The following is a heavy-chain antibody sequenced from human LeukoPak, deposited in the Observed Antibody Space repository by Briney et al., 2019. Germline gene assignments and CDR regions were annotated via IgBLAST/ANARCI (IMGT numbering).Heavy chain of an antibody. CDR1: GYTFTGYY. CDR2: INPNSGGT. V-gene: IGHV1-2*02. CDR3: ARGYHYTVRFFVDV. Sequence: ASVTVSCTASGYTFTGYYMHWVRQAPGQGLEWMGWINPNSGGTNYAQKFQGRVTMTRDTSISTAYMELSRLRSDDTAVYYCARGYHYTVRFFVDVWGKGTTVTVSS. J-gene: IGHJ6*04. D-gene: IGHD3-3*01.